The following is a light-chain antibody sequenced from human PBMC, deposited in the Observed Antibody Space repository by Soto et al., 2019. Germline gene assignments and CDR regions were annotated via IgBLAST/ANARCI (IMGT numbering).Light chain of an antibody. V-gene: IGKV3-20*01. CDR2: GAS. J-gene: IGKJ1*01. Sequence: EIVLTQSPGTLSLPPGERATISCRASQSVSSTYLAWYQQKPGQAPRLLIYGASSRATGIPDRFSGSGSGTDFTLTISRLEPEDFAVYYCQQYGGSLTWTFGQGTKVDIK. CDR3: QQYGGSLTWT. CDR1: QSVSSTY.